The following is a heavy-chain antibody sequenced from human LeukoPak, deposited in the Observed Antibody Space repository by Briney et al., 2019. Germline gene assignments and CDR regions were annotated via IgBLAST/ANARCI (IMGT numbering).Heavy chain of an antibody. J-gene: IGHJ4*02. CDR2: ISPSSSAI. CDR3: APTRVVVPI. CDR1: GFTFGSYS. D-gene: IGHD3-22*01. Sequence: GGSLRLSCAASGFTFGSYSMDWVRQAPGKGLEWVSCISPSSSAIYYADSVKGRFTISRDNARNSLYLQMNSLRDEDTAVYYCAPTRVVVPIWGQGTLVTVSS. V-gene: IGHV3-48*02.